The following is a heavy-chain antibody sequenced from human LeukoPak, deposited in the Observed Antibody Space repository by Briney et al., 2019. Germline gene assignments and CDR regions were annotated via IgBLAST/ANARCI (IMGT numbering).Heavy chain of an antibody. CDR3: ARHGNTLGMFDP. D-gene: IGHD7-27*01. CDR1: GGSISSSSYY. CDR2: IYYSGST. J-gene: IGHJ5*02. V-gene: IGHV4-39*01. Sequence: SETLSLTCTVSGGSISSSSYYWGWIRQPPGKGLEWIGSIYYSGSTYYNPSLKSRVTISVDTPKNQFSLKLSSVTAADTAVYYCARHGNTLGMFDPWGQGTLVTVSS.